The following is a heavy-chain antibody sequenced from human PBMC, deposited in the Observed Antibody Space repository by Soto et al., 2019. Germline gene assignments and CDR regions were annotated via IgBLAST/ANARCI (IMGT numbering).Heavy chain of an antibody. Sequence: QVQLMQSGAEVKKPGASVKVSCKTSVYMFISWVRQAPGQGPEWMGWISAYSGKTQYSQNFQDRFTMITYTSTNTASMELRSLRSEVTAIYYCAVDSSGSTADYYYYYGLDVWGQGTTVTVSS. J-gene: IGHJ6*02. D-gene: IGHD3-22*01. CDR1: VYMF. CDR3: AVDSSGSTADYYYYYGLDV. V-gene: IGHV1-18*01. CDR2: ISAYSGKT.